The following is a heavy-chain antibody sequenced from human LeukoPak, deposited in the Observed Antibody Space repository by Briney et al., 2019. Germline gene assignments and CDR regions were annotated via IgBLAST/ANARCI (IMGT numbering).Heavy chain of an antibody. CDR2: IIPIFGTA. V-gene: IGHV1-69*06. CDR3: ARGDTAMETVDV. Sequence: GASVKVSCKASGGTFSSYAISWVRQAPGQGLEWMGGIIPIFGTANYAQKFQGRVTITADKSTSTAYMELSSLRSEDTAVYYCARGDTAMETVDVWGKGTTVTVSS. D-gene: IGHD5-18*01. CDR1: GGTFSSYA. J-gene: IGHJ6*04.